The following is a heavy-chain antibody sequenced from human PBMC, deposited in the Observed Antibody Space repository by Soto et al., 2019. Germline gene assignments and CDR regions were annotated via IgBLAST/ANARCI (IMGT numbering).Heavy chain of an antibody. CDR3: AREFNYYDSSPKGNWFDP. J-gene: IGHJ5*02. CDR2: IYYSGST. Sequence: SETLSLTCAVYGGSFSGYYWSWIRQPPGKGLEWIGYIYYSGSTYYNPSLKSRVTISVDTSKNQFSLKLSSVTAADTAVYYCAREFNYYDSSPKGNWFDPWGQGTLVTVSS. CDR1: GGSFSGYY. D-gene: IGHD3-22*01. V-gene: IGHV4-30-4*01.